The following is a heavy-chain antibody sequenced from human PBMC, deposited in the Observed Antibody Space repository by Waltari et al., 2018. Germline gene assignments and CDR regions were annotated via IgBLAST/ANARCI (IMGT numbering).Heavy chain of an antibody. V-gene: IGHV1-2*06. CDR3: ARFYCSSTSGFYEDGMDV. J-gene: IGHJ6*02. D-gene: IGHD2-2*01. CDR2: MKANTGGT. Sequence: QVQLVQSGAEVKKPGASVKVSCKASGYTFTDYYMHWVRKAPGQGLEWMGRMKANTGGTNYGQKFQGRVTMTRDTSITTAYMELTSLRSDDTAVYYCARFYCSSTSGFYEDGMDVWGQGTTVTVSS. CDR1: GYTFTDYY.